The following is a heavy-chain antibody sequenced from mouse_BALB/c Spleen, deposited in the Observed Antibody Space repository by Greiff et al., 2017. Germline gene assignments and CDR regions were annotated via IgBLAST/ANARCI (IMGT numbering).Heavy chain of an antibody. CDR2: INPSNGRT. V-gene: IGHV1S81*02. D-gene: IGHD1-1*01. CDR3: AVRSYAMDY. CDR1: GYTFTSYW. J-gene: IGHJ4*01. Sequence: QVQLQQPGAELVKPGASVKLSCKASGYTFTSYWMHWVKQRPGQGLEWIGEINPSNGRTNYNEKFKSKATLTVDKSSSTAYMQLSSLTSEDSAVYYCAVRSYAMDYWGQGTSVTVSS.